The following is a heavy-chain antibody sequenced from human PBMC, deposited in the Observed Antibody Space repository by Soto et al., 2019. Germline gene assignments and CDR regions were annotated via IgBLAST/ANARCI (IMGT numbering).Heavy chain of an antibody. CDR1: GFTFSSYA. CDR3: AKFGPYYDSSGYYFDY. V-gene: IGHV3-23*01. J-gene: IGHJ4*02. D-gene: IGHD3-22*01. CDR2: ISGSGGST. Sequence: PGGSLRLSCAASGFTFSSYAMSWVRRAPGKGLEWVSAISGSGGSTYYADSVKGRFTISRDNSKNTLYLQMNSLRAEDTAVYYCAKFGPYYDSSGYYFDYWGQGTLVTVSS.